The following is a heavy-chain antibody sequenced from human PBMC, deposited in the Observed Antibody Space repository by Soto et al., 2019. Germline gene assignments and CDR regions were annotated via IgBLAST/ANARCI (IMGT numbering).Heavy chain of an antibody. J-gene: IGHJ6*02. CDR1: GGSFSGYY. CDR2: INHSGST. CDR3: AFRTYYYYGMDV. Sequence: PSETLSLTCAVYGGSFSGYYWSWIRQPPGKGLEWIGEINHSGSTNYNPSLKSRVTISVDTSKNQFSLKLSSVTDADTAVYYCAFRTYYYYGMDVWRQGTSVTVSS. V-gene: IGHV4-34*01.